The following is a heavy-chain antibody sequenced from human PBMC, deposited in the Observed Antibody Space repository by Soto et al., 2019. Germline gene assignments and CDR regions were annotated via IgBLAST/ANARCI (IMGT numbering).Heavy chain of an antibody. Sequence: QVHLVQSGAEVKKPGASVKVSCKASGYTFTSYGITWVRQAPGKGLEWMGWISAHNGNTDYAQKLQGRVIVTRDTSTSTAYMELRSRISDDTAVYYCARGRYGDYLCQGALVTVSS. V-gene: IGHV1-18*01. CDR1: GYTFTSYG. CDR2: ISAHNGNT. D-gene: IGHD1-1*01. J-gene: IGHJ4*02. CDR3: ARGRYGDY.